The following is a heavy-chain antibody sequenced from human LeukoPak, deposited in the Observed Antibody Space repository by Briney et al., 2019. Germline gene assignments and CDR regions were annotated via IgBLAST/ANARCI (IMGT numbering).Heavy chain of an antibody. Sequence: GGSLRLSCAASGFTFSSYWMHWVRQAPGKGLVWVSRINSDGSSTSYADSVKGRFTISRDNSKNTLYLQMGSLRAEDMAVYYCARAGEMAVMWAFDYWGQGTLVTVSS. V-gene: IGHV3-74*01. CDR3: ARAGEMAVMWAFDY. D-gene: IGHD5-24*01. J-gene: IGHJ4*02. CDR1: GFTFSSYW. CDR2: INSDGSST.